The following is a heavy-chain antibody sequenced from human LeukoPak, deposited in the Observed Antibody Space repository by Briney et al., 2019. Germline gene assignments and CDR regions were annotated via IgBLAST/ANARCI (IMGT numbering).Heavy chain of an antibody. CDR2: INPNSGGT. CDR1: GYTFTGYY. CDR3: AKNPGYSYGSPLGFFDI. Sequence: GASVKVSCKASGYTFTGYYMHWVRQAPGQGLEWMGWINPNSGGTNYAQKFQGWVTMTRDTSISTAYMELSRLRSDDTAVYYCAKNPGYSYGSPLGFFDIWGQGTMVTVSS. V-gene: IGHV1-2*04. J-gene: IGHJ3*02. D-gene: IGHD5-18*01.